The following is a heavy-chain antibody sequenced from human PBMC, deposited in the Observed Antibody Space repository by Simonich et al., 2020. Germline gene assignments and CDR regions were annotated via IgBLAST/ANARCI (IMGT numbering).Heavy chain of an antibody. Sequence: QVQLVQSGAEVKKPGASVKVSCKASGYTFTGYYMHWVRQAPGQGRDLVGWINPNQWGTNYAKKLHGRVTRTRDTSISAAYMGRSRLRSDGTAVYYCARDRAARYYYYYYMDVWGKGTTVTVSS. CDR2: INPNQWGT. V-gene: IGHV1-2*02. J-gene: IGHJ6*03. CDR3: ARDRAARYYYYYYMDV. D-gene: IGHD6-6*01. CDR1: GYTFTGYY.